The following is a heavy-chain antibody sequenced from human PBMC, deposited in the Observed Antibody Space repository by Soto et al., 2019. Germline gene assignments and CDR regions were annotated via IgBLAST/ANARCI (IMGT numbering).Heavy chain of an antibody. J-gene: IGHJ4*02. V-gene: IGHV1-2*06. D-gene: IGHD3-10*01. CDR3: AREITYGGGSFSLGL. Sequence: ASVKVSCKASGFSFSDYFMHWVRQAPGRGLEWMGRINPNNGDTNSPQKFQGRVTMTSDTSISTAYMEMSGLRSDDTALYYCAREITYGGGSFSLGLWGQGTLVTVSS. CDR2: INPNNGDT. CDR1: GFSFSDYF.